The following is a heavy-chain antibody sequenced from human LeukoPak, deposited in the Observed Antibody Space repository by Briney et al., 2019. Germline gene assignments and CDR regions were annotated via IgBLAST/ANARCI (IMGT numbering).Heavy chain of an antibody. CDR3: ARAAYHFDN. V-gene: IGHV6-1*01. CDR1: GDSVSSNTAS. J-gene: IGHJ4*02. D-gene: IGHD2-21*01. Sequence: SQTLSLTCAISGDSVSSNTASWNWIRQSPSRGLEWLGRTYSRSKWYNEYAASMKSRITINSDTSKNQFSLQLNSVTPEGTAVYYCARAAYHFDNWGQGTLVTASS. CDR2: TYSRSKWYN.